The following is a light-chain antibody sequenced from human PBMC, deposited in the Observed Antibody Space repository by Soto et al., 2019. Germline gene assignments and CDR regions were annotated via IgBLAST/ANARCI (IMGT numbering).Light chain of an antibody. CDR2: KAS. CDR3: QQYNSYSRT. J-gene: IGKJ2*01. Sequence: DIQMTQSPSTLSASVGDRVTITCRASQSISSWLAWYQQKPGKAPKLLIYKASSLESGVPSRFSGSGSGTEFTLTISSLQPDDFATDYCQQYNSYSRTFGQGTKLEIK. CDR1: QSISSW. V-gene: IGKV1-5*03.